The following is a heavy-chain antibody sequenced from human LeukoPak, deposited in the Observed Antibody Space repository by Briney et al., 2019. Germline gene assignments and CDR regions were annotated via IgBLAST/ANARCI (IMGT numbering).Heavy chain of an antibody. D-gene: IGHD6-25*01. V-gene: IGHV3-7*01. CDR3: ARDPNAASWYDP. CDR1: GFTMSDYW. J-gene: IGHJ5*02. Sequence: GSLRLSCAASGFTMSDYWMTWVRQAPGRGLEWLANINQAGNEKYYMGSVKGRFTISRDNAKNSLYLQMNSLRSEDTAIYYCARDPNAASWYDPWGQGTLDSVSS. CDR2: INQAGNEK.